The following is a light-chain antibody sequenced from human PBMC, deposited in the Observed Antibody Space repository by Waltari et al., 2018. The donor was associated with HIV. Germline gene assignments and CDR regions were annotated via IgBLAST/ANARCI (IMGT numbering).Light chain of an antibody. CDR3: CSYAGSSTSVV. J-gene: IGLJ2*01. CDR2: EVN. CDR1: SSDVGSYNV. V-gene: IGLV2-23*02. Sequence: QSALTQSASVSGSPGQSITISCTGTSSDVGSYNVVSWYQHHPGKAPKLMIYEVNKRPSGVSNCCHGSKSGNSASLTIAGLQAEGEAEYYCCSYAGSSTSVVFGGGTKLTVL.